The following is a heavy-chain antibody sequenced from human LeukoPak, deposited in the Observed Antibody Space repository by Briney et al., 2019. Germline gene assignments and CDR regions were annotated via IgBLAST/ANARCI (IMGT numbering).Heavy chain of an antibody. CDR2: ISDSGGGT. CDR3: AKDLIAIAVTGTLTPHPDD. CDR1: GFTFSSYA. J-gene: IGHJ4*02. D-gene: IGHD6-19*01. Sequence: GGSLRLSCAASGFTFSSYAMSWVRQAPGKGLEWVSVISDSGGGTYYADSVKGRFTISRDNSKNTLYLQMNSLRAEETAVYYCAKDLIAIAVTGTLTPHPDDWGQGTPVTVSS. V-gene: IGHV3-23*01.